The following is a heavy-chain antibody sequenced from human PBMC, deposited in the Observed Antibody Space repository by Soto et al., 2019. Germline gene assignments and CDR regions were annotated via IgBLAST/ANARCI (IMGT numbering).Heavy chain of an antibody. D-gene: IGHD1-26*01. CDR3: AKDPRWEPDGYFDS. CDR1: GASISSPSYY. V-gene: IGHV4-39*02. Sequence: SETLSLTCTVSGASISSPSYYWGWIRQSPGKGLEWIGSIYYSGTTHYNPSLKSRLSLSVDTSNMQFSLDLTSVTASDTAVYYCAKDPRWEPDGYFDSWGQGTLVTVSS. CDR2: IYYSGTT. J-gene: IGHJ4*02.